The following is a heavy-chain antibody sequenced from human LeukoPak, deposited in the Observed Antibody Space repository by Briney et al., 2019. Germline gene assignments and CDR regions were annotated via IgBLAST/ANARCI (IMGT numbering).Heavy chain of an antibody. CDR2: MNPNSGNT. CDR1: GYTFTSRD. CDR3: ARVAYCGDDCYYFQH. J-gene: IGHJ1*01. Sequence: ASVKVSCKASGYTFTSRDINWVRQATGQGLESMGWMNPNSGNTGYAQKFQGRVTMTRDTSISTAYLELSSLRSEDTAVYYCARVAYCGDDCYYFQHLGQGTLVTVSS. V-gene: IGHV1-8*01. D-gene: IGHD2-21*02.